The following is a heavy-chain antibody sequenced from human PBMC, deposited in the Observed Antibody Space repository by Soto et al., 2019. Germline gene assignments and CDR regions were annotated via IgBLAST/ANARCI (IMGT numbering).Heavy chain of an antibody. CDR3: ATQDFRGTTGTT. V-gene: IGHV3-23*01. J-gene: IGHJ4*02. D-gene: IGHD1-1*01. Sequence: GGSLRLSCAASGFTFSRYAMGWVRQAPGKGLEWVSVISGSGGNIHYADSVKGRFTISRDNSKNTLYLQMNSLRVEDTAVYNCATQDFRGTTGTTWGQGTLVTVSA. CDR2: ISGSGGNI. CDR1: GFTFSRYA.